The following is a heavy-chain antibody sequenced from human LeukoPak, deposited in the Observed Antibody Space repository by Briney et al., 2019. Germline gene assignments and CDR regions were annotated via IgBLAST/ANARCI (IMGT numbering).Heavy chain of an antibody. CDR2: ISGSGGST. CDR1: GFTFSSYA. J-gene: IGHJ5*02. D-gene: IGHD3-16*01. Sequence: GGSLRLSYAASGFTFSSYAISWVRQAPGKGLEWVSAISGSGGSTYYADSVKGRFTVSRDYSKNTLYLQMNSLRAEDTAIYYCAKDSRAMITFRFDPWGQGTLVTVSS. V-gene: IGHV3-23*01. CDR3: AKDSRAMITFRFDP.